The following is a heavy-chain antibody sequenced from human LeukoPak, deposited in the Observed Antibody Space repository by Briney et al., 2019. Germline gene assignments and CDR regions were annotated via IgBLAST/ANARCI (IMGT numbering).Heavy chain of an antibody. V-gene: IGHV3-66*01. D-gene: IGHD5-18*01. CDR2: IYSGGST. CDR1: GFTVSSNY. J-gene: IGHJ4*02. CDR3: VKGWIQAVGNFC. Sequence: PGGSLRLSCAVSGFTVSSNYMSWVRQAPGKGLEWVSVIYSGGSTYYADSVKGRFTISRDNSKNTLYLQMSSLTAEDTAVYYCVKGWIQAVGNFCWGQGTLVTVSS.